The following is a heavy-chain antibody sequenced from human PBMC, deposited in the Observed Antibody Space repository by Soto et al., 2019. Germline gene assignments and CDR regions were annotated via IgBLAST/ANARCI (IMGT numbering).Heavy chain of an antibody. V-gene: IGHV1-18*01. Sequence: QVHLVQSGAEVKKPGASVKFSCQASGYAFTTYGITWVRQAPGQGLEWMGWISAHNGNTNYAQKLQGRVTVTRDTSTRTAYMELRSLRSDDTAVYYCARGRYGDYWGQGARVTVSS. CDR2: ISAHNGNT. CDR3: ARGRYGDY. J-gene: IGHJ4*02. CDR1: GYAFTTYG. D-gene: IGHD1-1*01.